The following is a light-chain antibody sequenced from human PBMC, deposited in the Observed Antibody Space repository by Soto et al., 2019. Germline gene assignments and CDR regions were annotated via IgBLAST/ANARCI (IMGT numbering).Light chain of an antibody. CDR2: EVS. CDR1: SSDVGGYNY. CDR3: SAYAGSNNFVV. Sequence: QSALTQPPSASGSPGQSVTISCTGTSSDVGGYNYVSWYQQHPGKAPKLMIYEVSKRPSGVPDRFSGSKSGNTASLTVSGLQAEDEADYYCSAYAGSNNFVVFGGGTKGTV. V-gene: IGLV2-8*01. J-gene: IGLJ2*01.